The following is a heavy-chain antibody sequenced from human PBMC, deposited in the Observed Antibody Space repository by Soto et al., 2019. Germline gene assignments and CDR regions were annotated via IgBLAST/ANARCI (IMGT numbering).Heavy chain of an antibody. J-gene: IGHJ4*02. V-gene: IGHV3-30*09. Sequence: QVQLVESGGGVVQPGRSRRLSCEASGFTFSPYAMHWVRQAPGKGLEWVAVISYDGNNKNYADSVKGRLAISRDNSRNTLYLQMNSLRAEDTAVYYCARARLDTPALDYWGQGTLVTVSS. CDR3: ARARLDTPALDY. CDR2: ISYDGNNK. D-gene: IGHD2-2*01. CDR1: GFTFSPYA.